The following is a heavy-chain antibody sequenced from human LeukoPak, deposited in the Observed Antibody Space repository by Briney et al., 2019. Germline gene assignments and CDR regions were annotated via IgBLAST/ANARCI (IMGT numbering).Heavy chain of an antibody. D-gene: IGHD4-11*01. J-gene: IGHJ5*02. CDR1: GGSISSGDYY. Sequence: SQTLSLTCTVSGGSISSGDYYWSWIRQPPGKGLEWIGYIYYSGSTYYNPSLKSRVTISVDTSKNQFTLKLSSVTAADTAVYYCARVLTTDWFDPWGQGTLVTVSS. CDR2: IYYSGST. V-gene: IGHV4-30-4*01. CDR3: ARVLTTDWFDP.